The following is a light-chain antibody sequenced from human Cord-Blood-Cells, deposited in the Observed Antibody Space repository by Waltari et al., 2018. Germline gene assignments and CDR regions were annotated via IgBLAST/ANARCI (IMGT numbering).Light chain of an antibody. J-gene: IGLJ1*01. CDR2: GNN. Sequence: QSVLTQPPSASGTPGQRVTISCSGSSSNIGSNYVYWYQQLPGTAPKLLCYGNNQRPSGVPDRFSGSKSGTSASLAISGLRSEDEADYYCAAWDDSLSGYVFGTGTKVTVL. CDR3: AAWDDSLSGYV. V-gene: IGLV1-47*01. CDR1: SSNIGSNY.